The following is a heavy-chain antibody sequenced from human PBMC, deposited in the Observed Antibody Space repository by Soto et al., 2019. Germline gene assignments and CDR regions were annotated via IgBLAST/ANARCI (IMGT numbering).Heavy chain of an antibody. CDR2: IYWDDGK. J-gene: IGHJ4*02. CDR3: AHRRSSSSTDYFDY. CDR1: GFSLSTSGVG. Sequence: QITLKESGPTLVKPTQTLTLTCTFSGFSLSTSGVGVGWIRQPPGQALEWVALIYWDDGKRYSPSLKSRLTITKAHAKHQVVLTMTNMDPVDTATYYCAHRRSSSSTDYFDYWGRGTLVTVCS. D-gene: IGHD6-13*01. V-gene: IGHV2-5*02.